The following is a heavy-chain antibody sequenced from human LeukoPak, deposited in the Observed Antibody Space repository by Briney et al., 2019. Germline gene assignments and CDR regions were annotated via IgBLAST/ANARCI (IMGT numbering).Heavy chain of an antibody. V-gene: IGHV4-38-2*01. D-gene: IGHD3-10*01. Sequence: SETLSLTRGVSSYSISGYYWAWIRQPPGKGLEWIGGIHHSGSTYYNPSLKSRVTISVDTSKNQFSLKLSSVTAADTAVYYCARRGTEDYYYMDVWGKGTTVTVSS. CDR3: ARRGTEDYYYMDV. CDR2: IHHSGST. CDR1: SYSISGYY. J-gene: IGHJ6*03.